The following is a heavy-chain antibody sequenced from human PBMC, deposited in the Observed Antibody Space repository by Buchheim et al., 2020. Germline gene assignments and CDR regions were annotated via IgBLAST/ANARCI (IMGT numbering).Heavy chain of an antibody. V-gene: IGHV4-59*01. J-gene: IGHJ4*02. CDR3: ARGGVAGYFDY. Sequence: QVQLQESGPGLVKPSETLSLTCTLSGGSISSYYWSWIRQPPGKGLEWIGYIYYSGSTNYNPSLKSRVTISVDTSQNQFSLKLSSVTAADTAVYYCARGGVAGYFDYWGQGTL. D-gene: IGHD6-19*01. CDR2: IYYSGST. CDR1: GGSISSYY.